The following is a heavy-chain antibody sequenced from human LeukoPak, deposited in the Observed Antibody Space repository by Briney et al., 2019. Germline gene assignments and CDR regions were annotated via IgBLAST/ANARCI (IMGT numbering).Heavy chain of an antibody. J-gene: IGHJ4*02. V-gene: IGHV3-23*01. CDR1: GFTFSSYA. Sequence: PGGSLRLSCAASGFTFSSYAMSWVRQAPGKGLEWVSAISGSGGSTYYADSVKGRFTISRDNSKNTLYLQMNSLRAEDTAVYYCAKVYYYDSSGYYGSPFDYWGQGTLVTVSS. CDR2: ISGSGGST. CDR3: AKVYYYDSSGYYGSPFDY. D-gene: IGHD3-22*01.